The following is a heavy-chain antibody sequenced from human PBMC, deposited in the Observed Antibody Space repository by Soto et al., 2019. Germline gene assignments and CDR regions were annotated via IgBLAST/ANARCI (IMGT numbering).Heavy chain of an antibody. CDR2: IYHSGRP. J-gene: IGHJ4*02. Sequence: QVQLQESGPGLVKPSGTLSLTCAVSGGSISSSNWWSWVRQPPGKGLEWIGEIYHSGRPNYNPSPKSRVTIAVDKSKNQFALKMSSVTAADTAVYYCARAVIAVAGTGLNYSGQGTLVTVAS. V-gene: IGHV4-4*02. D-gene: IGHD6-19*01. CDR3: ARAVIAVAGTGLNY. CDR1: GGSISSSNW.